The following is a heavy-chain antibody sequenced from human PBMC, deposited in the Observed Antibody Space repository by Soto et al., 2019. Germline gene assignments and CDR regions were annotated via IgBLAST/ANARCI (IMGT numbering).Heavy chain of an antibody. J-gene: IGHJ4*02. CDR2: IYYSGTT. CDR3: ARLAYSHYST. CDR1: GGSIKVGGYY. V-gene: IGHV4-39*01. D-gene: IGHD5-12*01. Sequence: SETLSLTCTVSGGSIKVGGYYWCWIRQPPGKGLEWVATIYYSGTTYYNPSLKSRLTISLDTSRNQFSLDLTSLTAADTAVYYCARLAYSHYSTWGQGTLVTVS.